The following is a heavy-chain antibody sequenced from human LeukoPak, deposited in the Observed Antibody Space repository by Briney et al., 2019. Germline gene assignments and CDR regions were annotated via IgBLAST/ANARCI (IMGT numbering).Heavy chain of an antibody. CDR1: GGSISSGGYY. CDR2: IYYSGST. J-gene: IGHJ4*02. D-gene: IGHD3-3*01. V-gene: IGHV4-31*03. CDR3: ARVERFLEWQEAHFDY. Sequence: SQTLSLTCTVSGGSISSGGYYWSWIRQHPGKGLEWIGYIYYSGSTYYNPSLKSRVTISVDTSKNQFSLKLSSVTAADTAVYYCARVERFLEWQEAHFDYWGQGTLVTVSS.